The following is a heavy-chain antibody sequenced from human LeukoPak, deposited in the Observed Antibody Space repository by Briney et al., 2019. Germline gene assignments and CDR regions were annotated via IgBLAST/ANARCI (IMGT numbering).Heavy chain of an antibody. J-gene: IGHJ4*02. CDR1: GFTFSSYG. Sequence: QPGRSLRLSCAASGFTFSSYGMHWGRQAPGKGPGWVAVIWYDGSNKSYPDSVKGRLTISRDNSKNTLYLQMNSPRAEDTAVYYCARDDYGSGKEGDYWGQGTLVTVSS. V-gene: IGHV3-33*01. CDR2: IWYDGSNK. D-gene: IGHD3-10*01. CDR3: ARDDYGSGKEGDY.